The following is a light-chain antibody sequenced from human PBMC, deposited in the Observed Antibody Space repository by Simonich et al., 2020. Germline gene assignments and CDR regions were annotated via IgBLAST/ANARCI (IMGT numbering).Light chain of an antibody. J-gene: IGKJ2*01. CDR1: QSVLYSSNNKNY. CDR2: WAS. CDR3: QQYYSTPYT. Sequence: DIVMTQSPDSLAVSLGERATINCKSSQSVLYSSNNKNYLAWYQQKPGQPPKLLIYWASTRESGVQDGFSGSGSGTDFTLTISSLQAEDVAVYYCQQYYSTPYTFGQGTKLEIK. V-gene: IGKV4-1*01.